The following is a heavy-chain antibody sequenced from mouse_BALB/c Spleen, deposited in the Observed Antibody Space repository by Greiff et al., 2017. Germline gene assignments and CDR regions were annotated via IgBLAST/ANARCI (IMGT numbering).Heavy chain of an antibody. CDR3: ARCDYDLYAMDY. V-gene: IGHV1-9*01. D-gene: IGHD2-4*01. Sequence: QVQLQQSGAELMKPGASVKISCKATGYTFSSYWIEWVKQRPGHGLEWIGEILPGSGSTNYNEKFKGKATFTADTSSNTAYMQLSSLTSEDSAVYYCARCDYDLYAMDYWGQGTSVTVSS. J-gene: IGHJ4*01. CDR1: GYTFSSYW. CDR2: ILPGSGST.